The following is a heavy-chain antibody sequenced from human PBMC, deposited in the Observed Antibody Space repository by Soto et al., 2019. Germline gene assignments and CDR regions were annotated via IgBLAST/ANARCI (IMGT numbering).Heavy chain of an antibody. Sequence: PSETLSLTCTVSGGSISSYYWSWIRQPPGKGLEWIGYIYYSGSTNYNPSLKSRVTISVDTSKNQFSLKLSSVTAADTAVYYCARHTVTAFDYWGQGTLVTVSS. D-gene: IGHD2-21*02. V-gene: IGHV4-59*08. J-gene: IGHJ4*02. CDR2: IYYSGST. CDR3: ARHTVTAFDY. CDR1: GGSISSYY.